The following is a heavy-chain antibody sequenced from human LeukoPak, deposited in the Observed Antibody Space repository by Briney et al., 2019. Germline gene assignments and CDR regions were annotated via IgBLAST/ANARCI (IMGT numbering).Heavy chain of an antibody. CDR3: ARGIAAAGTLGYYYYMDV. D-gene: IGHD6-13*01. J-gene: IGHJ6*03. CDR1: GGSISSYY. V-gene: IGHV4-4*09. Sequence: SETLSLTCTVSGGSISSYYWSWIRQPPGKGLEWIGYIYTSGSTNYNPSLKSRVTISVDTSKSQFSLKLSSVTAADTAVYYCARGIAAAGTLGYYYYMDVWGKGTTVTVSS. CDR2: IYTSGST.